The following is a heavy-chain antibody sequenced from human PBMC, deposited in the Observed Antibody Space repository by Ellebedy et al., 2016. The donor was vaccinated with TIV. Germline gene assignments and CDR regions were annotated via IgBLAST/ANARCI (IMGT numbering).Heavy chain of an antibody. V-gene: IGHV4-38-2*02. J-gene: IGHJ4*02. CDR3: AREAGSLTHGRTSTGFDY. D-gene: IGHD4-23*01. CDR2: ISNSSNT. CDR1: GYSINSGYY. Sequence: MPSETLSLTCTVSGYSINSGYYWAWIRQPPGKGLEWIGSISNSSNTYNNPSLQSRVTISFDTSKNQYSLTLRSVTAADTAVYYCAREAGSLTHGRTSTGFDYWGQGTPVVVSS.